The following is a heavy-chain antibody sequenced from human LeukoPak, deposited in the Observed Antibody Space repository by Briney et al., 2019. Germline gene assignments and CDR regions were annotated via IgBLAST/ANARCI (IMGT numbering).Heavy chain of an antibody. V-gene: IGHV1-2*02. Sequence: ASVKVSCKASGYTFTGYYMHWVRQAPGQGLEWMGWINPNSGGTNYAQKFQGRVTMTRDTSISTAYMELSRLRSDDTAVYHCARAQDIVVVPAASNWFDPWGPGTLVTVSS. CDR1: GYTFTGYY. CDR2: INPNSGGT. D-gene: IGHD2-2*01. CDR3: ARAQDIVVVPAASNWFDP. J-gene: IGHJ5*02.